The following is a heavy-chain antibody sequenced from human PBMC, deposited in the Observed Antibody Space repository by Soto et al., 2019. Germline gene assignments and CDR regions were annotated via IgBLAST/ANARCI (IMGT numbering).Heavy chain of an antibody. Sequence: SETLSLTCTVSGGSVSSCRYYWSWIRQPPGKRPEWIGYIYHSGSTNYNPSLKSRVTISVDTPNNQFSLKLSSVTSADTAVYYWARGKYWGSDCYWPLAYWGREKMVPVSS. CDR1: GGSVSSCRYY. J-gene: IGHJ4*02. V-gene: IGHV4-61*01. D-gene: IGHD2-21*02. CDR3: ARGKYWGSDCYWPLAY. CDR2: IYHSGST.